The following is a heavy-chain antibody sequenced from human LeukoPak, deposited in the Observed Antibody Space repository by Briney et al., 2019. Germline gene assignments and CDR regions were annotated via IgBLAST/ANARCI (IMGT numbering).Heavy chain of an antibody. CDR1: GFTFSSYE. J-gene: IGHJ4*02. CDR2: ISSSGSTI. V-gene: IGHV3-48*03. Sequence: PGGSLRLSCAASGFTFSSYEMNWVRQAPGKGLEWVSYISSSGSTIYYADSVKGRFTISRDNAKNSLYLQMNSLRAEDTAVYYCASTYYDILTGYHRPYYFDYWGQETLVTVSS. CDR3: ASTYYDILTGYHRPYYFDY. D-gene: IGHD3-9*01.